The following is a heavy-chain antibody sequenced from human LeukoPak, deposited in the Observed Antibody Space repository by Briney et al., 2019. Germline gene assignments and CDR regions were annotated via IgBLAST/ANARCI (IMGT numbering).Heavy chain of an antibody. J-gene: IGHJ4*02. Sequence: PGGSLRLSCAASGFTFSSYSMNWVRQAPGKGLEWASYISSSSSTIYYADSVKGRFTISRDNAKNSLYLQMNSLRAEDTAVYYCARVDNWGGGIKGPNPYYFDYWGQGTLVTVSS. D-gene: IGHD7-27*01. CDR1: GFTFSSYS. CDR2: ISSSSSTI. CDR3: ARVDNWGGGIKGPNPYYFDY. V-gene: IGHV3-48*04.